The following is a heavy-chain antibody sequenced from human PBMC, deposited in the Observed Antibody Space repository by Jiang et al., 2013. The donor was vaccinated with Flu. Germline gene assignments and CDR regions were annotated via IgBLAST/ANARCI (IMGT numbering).Heavy chain of an antibody. V-gene: IGHV4-59*01. Sequence: GLVKPSETLSLTCTVSGGSISSYYWSWIRQPPGKGLEWIGYIYYSGSTNYNPSLKSRVTISADTSKNQFSLKLSSVTAADTAVYYCARGTPGRYGGNSGDYWYFDLWGRGTLVTVSS. CDR1: GGSISSYY. J-gene: IGHJ2*01. CDR2: IYYSGST. D-gene: IGHD4-23*01. CDR3: ARGTPGRYGGNSGDYWYFDL.